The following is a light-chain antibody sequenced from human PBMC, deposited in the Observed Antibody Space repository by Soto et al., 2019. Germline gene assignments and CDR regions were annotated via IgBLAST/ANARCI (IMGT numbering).Light chain of an antibody. J-gene: IGKJ1*01. CDR2: AAY. CDR1: QGIGSY. V-gene: IGKV1-8*01. Sequence: AIRMTQSPSSLSASTGDRVTISCRASQGIGSYLAWYQQKPGKAPRLLIYAAYNLQSGVPSTFSGSGSGTDFTLTISRLEPEDFAVYYCQQYDSSPETFGQGTKVDIK. CDR3: QQYDSSPET.